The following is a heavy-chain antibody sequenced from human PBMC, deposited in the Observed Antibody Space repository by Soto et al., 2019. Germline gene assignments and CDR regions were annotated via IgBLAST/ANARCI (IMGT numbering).Heavy chain of an antibody. Sequence: QVQLVQSGAEVKKPGASVKVSCKASGYTFTSYDINWVRQATGQGLEWMGWMNPNSGNTGYAQKFQGRVTITADESTSTAYMELSSLRSEDTAVYYCARDSRGRADAFDIWGQGTMVTVSS. CDR2: MNPNSGNT. CDR1: GYTFTSYD. V-gene: IGHV1-8*01. D-gene: IGHD3-16*01. J-gene: IGHJ3*02. CDR3: ARDSRGRADAFDI.